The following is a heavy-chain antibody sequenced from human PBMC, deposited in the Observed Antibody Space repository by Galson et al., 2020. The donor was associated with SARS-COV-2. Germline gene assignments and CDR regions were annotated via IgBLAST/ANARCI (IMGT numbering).Heavy chain of an antibody. D-gene: IGHD4-17*01. CDR2: IYYSGTT. V-gene: IGHV4-39*01. CDR3: ARRGGTVTTQNFVL. J-gene: IGHJ2*01. CDR1: GGSISTTSYF. Sequence: SETLSLTCTVSGGSISTTSYFWGWIRQPPGKGLEWIGTIYYSGTTYYNPSRRSRVTISVDTSKNQFSLKLNFVTAADTAVYYCARRGGTVTTQNFVLWGRGSLVIVSS.